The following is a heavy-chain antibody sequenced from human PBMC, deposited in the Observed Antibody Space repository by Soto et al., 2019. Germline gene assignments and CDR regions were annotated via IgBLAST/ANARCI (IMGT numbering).Heavy chain of an antibody. CDR2: ISYDGSNK. V-gene: IGHV3-30*03. D-gene: IGHD3-22*01. Sequence: PGGSLRLSCAASGFSFRSYGMHWVRQAPGKGLEWVAVISYDGSNKYYADSVKGRFTISRDNSKNTLDLQMNSLRVEDTAVYYCARFLLTYYYDSSGYGWGQGTLVTVSS. CDR3: ARFLLTYYYDSSGYG. J-gene: IGHJ4*02. CDR1: GFSFRSYG.